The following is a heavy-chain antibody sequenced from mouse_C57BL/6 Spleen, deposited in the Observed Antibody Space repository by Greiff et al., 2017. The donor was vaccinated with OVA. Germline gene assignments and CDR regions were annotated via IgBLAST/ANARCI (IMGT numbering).Heavy chain of an antibody. V-gene: IGHV1-82*01. CDR2: IYPGDGDT. Sequence: VKLQESGPELVKPGASVKISCKASGYAFSSSWMNWVKQRPGKGLEWIGRIYPGDGDTNYNGKFKGKATLTADKSSSTAYMQLSSLTSEDSAVYFCARERVYGSSSYWYFDVWGTGTTVTVSS. CDR3: ARERVYGSSSYWYFDV. CDR1: GYAFSSSW. D-gene: IGHD1-1*01. J-gene: IGHJ1*03.